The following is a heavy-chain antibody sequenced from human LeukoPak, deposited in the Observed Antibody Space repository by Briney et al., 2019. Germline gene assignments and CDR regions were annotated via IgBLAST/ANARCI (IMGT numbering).Heavy chain of an antibody. Sequence: ASVKVSCKASGYSFIGYYMHWVRQAPGQGLEWMRWINPNSGGPNYALKFQGRVTMTRDTSISTAYMELSGLRSDDTAVYYCARSLFGSSGYYSNWGQGTLVTVSS. CDR3: ARSLFGSSGYYSN. D-gene: IGHD2/OR15-2a*01. J-gene: IGHJ4*02. V-gene: IGHV1-2*02. CDR2: INPNSGGP. CDR1: GYSFIGYY.